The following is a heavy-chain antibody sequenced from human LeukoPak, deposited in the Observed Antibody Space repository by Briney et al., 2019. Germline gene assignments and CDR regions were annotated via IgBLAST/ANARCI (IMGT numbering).Heavy chain of an antibody. D-gene: IGHD5-18*01. CDR1: GFTFTAFW. J-gene: IGHJ3*02. Sequence: GGSLRLSCGASGFTFTAFWMHWVRQAPGKGLMWVSRINNDGSDAIYADSVKGRFTIYRDNAQNTLYLQMNSLRDEDTAVYYCARGGYSHGFDIWGQGTMVTVSS. CDR2: INNDGSDA. CDR3: ARGGYSHGFDI. V-gene: IGHV3-74*01.